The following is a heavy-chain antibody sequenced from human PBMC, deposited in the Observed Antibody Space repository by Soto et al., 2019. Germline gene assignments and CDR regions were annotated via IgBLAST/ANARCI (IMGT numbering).Heavy chain of an antibody. Sequence: GGSLRLSCAASGFTFSSYAMSWVRQAPGKGLEWVSAISGSGGSTYYADSVKGRFTISRDNSKNTLYLQMNSLRAEDTAVYYCAKDFYARPPVCCSGGSCYPSDGMDVWGQGTTVTVSS. D-gene: IGHD2-15*01. J-gene: IGHJ6*02. CDR3: AKDFYARPPVCCSGGSCYPSDGMDV. CDR1: GFTFSSYA. V-gene: IGHV3-23*01. CDR2: ISGSGGST.